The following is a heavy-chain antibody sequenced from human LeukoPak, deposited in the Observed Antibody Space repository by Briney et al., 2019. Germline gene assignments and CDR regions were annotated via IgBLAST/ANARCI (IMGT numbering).Heavy chain of an antibody. V-gene: IGHV4-34*01. CDR2: ITHSGST. CDR3: ARSARITIFGVNIGGLFDY. D-gene: IGHD3-3*01. Sequence: SETLSLTCAVYGWSFSGYYWSWIRQPPGKGLEWIGEITHSGSTNYNPSPKSRVTISVDTPTKNISPKHSTITTADTAVYYCARSARITIFGVNIGGLFDYWDQGTLVTVPS. CDR1: GWSFSGYY. J-gene: IGHJ4*02.